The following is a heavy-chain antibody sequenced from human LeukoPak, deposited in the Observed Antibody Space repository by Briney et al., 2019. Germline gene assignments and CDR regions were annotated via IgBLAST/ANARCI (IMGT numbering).Heavy chain of an antibody. CDR1: GFTASTYY. CDR3: ARVGDHFHWNLDL. J-gene: IGHJ2*01. CDR2: IYSGGTT. V-gene: IGHV3-53*01. D-gene: IGHD3-3*02. Sequence: GGSLRLSCAASGFTASTYYMNWVRQTPGKGLEWVSIIYSGGTTYYADSVKGRFTISRDTSKNTLSLQMNSLRAEDTAVYFCARVGDHFHWNLDLWGRGTLVTVSS.